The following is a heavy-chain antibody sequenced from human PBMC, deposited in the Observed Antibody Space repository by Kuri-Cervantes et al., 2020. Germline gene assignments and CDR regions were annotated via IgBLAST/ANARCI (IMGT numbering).Heavy chain of an antibody. J-gene: IGHJ4*02. V-gene: IGHV3-48*01. CDR1: GFTFSSNS. CDR2: ITTSSSTI. Sequence: GESLKISCTASGFTFSSNSMNWVRQAPGKGLEWISYITTSSSTIHYADSVKGRFTISRDNAKNSLYLQVNSLRAEDMTVYYCVRGPLQYYFDYWGQGTLVTVSS. CDR3: VRGPLQYYFDY.